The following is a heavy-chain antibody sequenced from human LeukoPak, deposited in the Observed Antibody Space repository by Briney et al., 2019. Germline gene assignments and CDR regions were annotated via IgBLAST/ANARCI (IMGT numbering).Heavy chain of an antibody. J-gene: IGHJ4*02. CDR3: ASDNGYKRYFDY. CDR1: GFTLSSYA. V-gene: IGHV3-30*04. D-gene: IGHD5-24*01. Sequence: PGGSLRLSCAAFGFTLSSYAMHWVRQAPGKGLEWVALIPYDGSNKYYADSVKGRFTISRDNSKNTLYLQVNSLRAEDTAVYYCASDNGYKRYFDYWGQGTLVTVSS. CDR2: IPYDGSNK.